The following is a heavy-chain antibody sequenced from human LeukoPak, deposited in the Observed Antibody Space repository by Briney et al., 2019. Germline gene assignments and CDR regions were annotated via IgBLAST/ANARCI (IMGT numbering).Heavy chain of an antibody. CDR1: GFSFSDYS. J-gene: IGHJ4*02. V-gene: IGHV3-21*01. D-gene: IGHD3-22*01. Sequence: GGSVRLSCGASGFSFSDYSMNWVRQAPGKGLEWVSSITISSSIIYYADSVKGRFTISRDNAKNSLFLQMNSLRAEDTAVYYCARDLSDDNSLDYWGQGTLVSVSS. CDR3: ARDLSDDNSLDY. CDR2: ITISSSII.